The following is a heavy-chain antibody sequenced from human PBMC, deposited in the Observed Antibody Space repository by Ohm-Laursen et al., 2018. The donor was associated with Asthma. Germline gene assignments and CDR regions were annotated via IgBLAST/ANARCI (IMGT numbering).Heavy chain of an antibody. CDR3: ASPKGYGDYQSLDF. CDR1: GHSFSSYT. Sequence: ASVKVSCKASGHSFSSYTMQWVRQAPGQGLEWMGWFNSGTGDITYSHKFQGRVTITADTSASTTFMELPSLTSEDTAVYYCASPKGYGDYQSLDFWGQGTLVTVSS. V-gene: IGHV1-3*01. D-gene: IGHD4-17*01. CDR2: FNSGTGDI. J-gene: IGHJ4*02.